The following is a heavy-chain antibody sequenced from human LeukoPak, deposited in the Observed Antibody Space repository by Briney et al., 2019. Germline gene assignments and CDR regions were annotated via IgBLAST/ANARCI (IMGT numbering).Heavy chain of an antibody. CDR3: AKEGRSLQTY. D-gene: IGHD5-24*01. J-gene: IGHJ4*02. Sequence: GGSLRLSCAASGFMFSSNWMSWVRLAPGKGLEWVSNIKEDGTETYYVDSVKGRFTISRDNAKNSLYLQMNSLRVEDTAVYYCAKEGRSLQTYWGQGTLVTVSS. CDR2: IKEDGTET. CDR1: GFMFSSNW. V-gene: IGHV3-7*03.